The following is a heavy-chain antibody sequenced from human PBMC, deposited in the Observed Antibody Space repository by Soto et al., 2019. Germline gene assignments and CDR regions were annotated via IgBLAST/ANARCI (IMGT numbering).Heavy chain of an antibody. J-gene: IGHJ4*02. CDR2: ISSTTNYI. CDR3: AARIYSFGYDY. V-gene: IGHV3-21*04. CDR1: GFTFTRYS. Sequence: GGSLRLSCAASGFTFTRYSMNWVRQAPGKGLEWVSSISSTTNYIYYGDSMKGRFTISRDNSKNTLYLQMNSLRAEDTAVFYCAARIYSFGYDYWGQGALVTVSS. D-gene: IGHD5-18*01.